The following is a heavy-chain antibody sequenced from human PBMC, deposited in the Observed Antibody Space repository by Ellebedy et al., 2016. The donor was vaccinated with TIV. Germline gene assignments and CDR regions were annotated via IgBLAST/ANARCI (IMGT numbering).Heavy chain of an antibody. CDR1: GFTVSSNY. V-gene: IGHV3-53*01. J-gene: IGHJ3*02. Sequence: PGGSLRLSCAASGFTVSSNYMSWVRQAPGKGLEWVSVIYSGGSTYYADSVKGRFTISRDNSKNTLYLQMNSLRAEDTAVYYCARGSYWGSWDAFDIWGQGTMVTVSS. CDR3: ARGSYWGSWDAFDI. D-gene: IGHD1-26*01. CDR2: IYSGGST.